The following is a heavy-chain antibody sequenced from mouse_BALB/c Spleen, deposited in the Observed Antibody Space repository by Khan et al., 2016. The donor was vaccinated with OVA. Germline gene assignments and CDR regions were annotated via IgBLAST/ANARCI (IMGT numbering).Heavy chain of an antibody. CDR1: GYTFTDYY. Sequence: VQLQESGAELARPGASVKLSCKASGYTFTDYYINWVKQRTGQGLEWIGEISPGSGDTYYNERFKGKATLTADKSSSTAYMQLRSLTSESVAVYFCARRNYFGDTFAYWGQGTLVTVSA. J-gene: IGHJ3*01. D-gene: IGHD1-2*01. CDR2: ISPGSGDT. CDR3: ARRNYFGDTFAY. V-gene: IGHV1-77*01.